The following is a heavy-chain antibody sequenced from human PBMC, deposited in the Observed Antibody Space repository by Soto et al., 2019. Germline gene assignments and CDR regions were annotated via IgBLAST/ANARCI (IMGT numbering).Heavy chain of an antibody. CDR1: GFTFSTYA. CDR3: AHPRGYGVFDAYDI. CDR2: ISAGGGST. J-gene: IGHJ3*02. V-gene: IGHV3-23*01. D-gene: IGHD4-17*01. Sequence: EAQLLESGGGLVQPGGSLRLSCAASGFTFSTYAMSWVRQAPGKGLAWVSAISAGGGSTYYADSVKGRFTISRDNSINTLYMQMNSLRTEDTAVYYCAHPRGYGVFDAYDIWGQGAMVTVSS.